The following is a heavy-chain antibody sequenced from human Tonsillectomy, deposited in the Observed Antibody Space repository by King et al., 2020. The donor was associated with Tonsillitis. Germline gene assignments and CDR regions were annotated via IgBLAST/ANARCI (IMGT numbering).Heavy chain of an antibody. CDR3: AKDHRESGYDSSGYYYDGS. J-gene: IGHJ5*02. V-gene: IGHV3-7*01. CDR2: IKQDGSEK. Sequence: VQLVESGGGLVQPGGSLRLSCAASGFTFSGYWMTWVRQAPGKGLEWVANIKQDGSEKYYVDSVKGRFTISRDNAKNSLYLQMNSLRAEDTAVYYCAKDHRESGYDSSGYYYDGSWGQGTLVTVSS. CDR1: GFTFSGYW. D-gene: IGHD3-22*01.